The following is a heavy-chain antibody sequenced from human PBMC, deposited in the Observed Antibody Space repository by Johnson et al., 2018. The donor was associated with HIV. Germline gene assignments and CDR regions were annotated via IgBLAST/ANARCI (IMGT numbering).Heavy chain of an antibody. Sequence: QVQLVESGGGVVQPGRSLRLSCAASGFTFSSYAMHWVRQAPGKGLEWVAVISYDGSNKYYADSVKGRFTISRDNSKNTLYLQMNSLRAEDTAVYYCAREVTAWIQLWFDAFGIWGQGTMVTVSS. CDR3: AREVTAWIQLWFDAFGI. J-gene: IGHJ3*02. CDR1: GFTFSSYA. CDR2: ISYDGSNK. V-gene: IGHV3-30-3*01. D-gene: IGHD5-18*01.